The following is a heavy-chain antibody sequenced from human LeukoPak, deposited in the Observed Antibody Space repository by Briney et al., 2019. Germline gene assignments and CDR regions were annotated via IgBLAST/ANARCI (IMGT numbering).Heavy chain of an antibody. Sequence: GESLKISCKGSGYSFTSYWIGWVRPMPGKGLEWMGIIYPGDSDTKYSPSFQGQVTISADKSINTAYLQWSSLKASDTAMYYCARHTGREIWGSNDYWGQGTLVTVSS. CDR2: IYPGDSDT. D-gene: IGHD3-16*01. V-gene: IGHV5-51*01. J-gene: IGHJ4*02. CDR3: ARHTGREIWGSNDY. CDR1: GYSFTSYW.